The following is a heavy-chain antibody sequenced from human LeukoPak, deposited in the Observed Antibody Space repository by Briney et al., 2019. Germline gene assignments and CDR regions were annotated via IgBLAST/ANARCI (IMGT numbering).Heavy chain of an antibody. CDR1: GGSISSGDYY. J-gene: IGHJ3*02. CDR2: IYYSGST. CDR3: ARDPVPVSPHAFDI. Sequence: SQTLSLTCTVSGGSISSGDYYWSWIRQPPGKGLEWIGYIYYSGSTYYNPSLKSRVTISVDTSKNQFSLKLSSVTAADTAVYYCARDPVPVSPHAFDIWGQGTMVTVSP. V-gene: IGHV4-30-4*08. D-gene: IGHD2-2*01.